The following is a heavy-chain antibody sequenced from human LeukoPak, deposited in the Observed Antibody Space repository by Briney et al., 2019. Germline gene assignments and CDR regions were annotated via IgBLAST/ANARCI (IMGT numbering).Heavy chain of an antibody. J-gene: IGHJ5*02. CDR3: ARKLMVRGGGWFDP. V-gene: IGHV3-30*02. D-gene: IGHD3-10*01. CDR2: IRYDGSNK. CDR1: GFTFSSYA. Sequence: GGSLRLSCAASGFTFSSYAMHWVRQAPGKGLEWVAFIRYDGSNKYYADSVKGRFTISRDNSENTLYLQMNSLRAEDTAVYYCARKLMVRGGGWFDPWGQGTLVTVSS.